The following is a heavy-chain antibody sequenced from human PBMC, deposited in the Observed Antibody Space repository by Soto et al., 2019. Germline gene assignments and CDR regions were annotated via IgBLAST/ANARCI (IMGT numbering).Heavy chain of an antibody. CDR2: ISGNGDTT. CDR1: GFAFSSYA. CDR3: ANFGGGSSLSTRMSYFDY. V-gene: IGHV3-23*01. J-gene: IGHJ4*02. D-gene: IGHD2-15*01. Sequence: GGSLRLSCAASGFAFSSYAMSWVRQAPGKGLQWVSGISGNGDTTYYADSVKGRFSISRDTPKNTLFMQINSLRAEDTAVYYCANFGGGSSLSTRMSYFDYWGQGTLVTVSS.